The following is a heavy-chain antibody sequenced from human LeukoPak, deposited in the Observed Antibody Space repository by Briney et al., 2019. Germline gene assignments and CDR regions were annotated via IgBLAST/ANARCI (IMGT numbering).Heavy chain of an antibody. V-gene: IGHV3-64*01. CDR3: AKSETADYGDSSYYYNYLMDI. D-gene: IGHD4-17*01. J-gene: IGHJ6*02. CDR2: ISSNGGST. CDR1: GFTFSSYA. Sequence: QPGGSLRLSCAASGFTFSSYAMHWVRQAPGKALEYVSAISSNGGSTYYANSVKGRFTISRDNSKNTLYLQLNSLTAEDTAVYYCAKSETADYGDSSYYYNYLMDIWGQGTTVTVSS.